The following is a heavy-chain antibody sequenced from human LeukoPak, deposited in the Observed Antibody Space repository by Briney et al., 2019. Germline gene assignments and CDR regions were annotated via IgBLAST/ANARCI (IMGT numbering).Heavy chain of an antibody. D-gene: IGHD1-26*01. CDR3: AGIGTVGTTSVTSAF. CDR2: INPNSGGT. J-gene: IGHJ4*02. V-gene: IGHV1-2*02. Sequence: GASVKVSCKASGYSFSDYIINWVRQAPGQGLEWMGWINPNSGGTNYAQKFQGRVTMTRDTSISTAYMELSRLTSDDTAVYYCAGIGTVGTTSVTSAFWGQGTLVTVSS. CDR1: GYSFSDYI.